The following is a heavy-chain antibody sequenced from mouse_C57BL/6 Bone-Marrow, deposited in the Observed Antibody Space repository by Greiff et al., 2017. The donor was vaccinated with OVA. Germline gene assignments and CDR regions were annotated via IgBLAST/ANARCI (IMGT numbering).Heavy chain of an antibody. CDR2: IYPGGGYT. CDR1: GYTFTNYW. Sequence: QVQLQQSGAELVRPGTSVKMSCKASGYTFTNYWIGWAKQRPGHGLEWIGDIYPGGGYTNYNEKFKGKATLTADKSSSTAYMQFSSLTSEDSAIYYCARVGPYYFDYWGQGTTLTVSS. CDR3: ARVGPYYFDY. V-gene: IGHV1-63*01. J-gene: IGHJ2*01.